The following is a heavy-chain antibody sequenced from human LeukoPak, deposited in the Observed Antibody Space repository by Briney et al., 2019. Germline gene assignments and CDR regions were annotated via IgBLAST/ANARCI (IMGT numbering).Heavy chain of an antibody. Sequence: VQPGGSLRLSCEVSGFTFSVYWMSWVRQAPGKGLEWVANIKQDGSDKYYVDSVKGRSTISRDNAKNSLYLQMNSLRAEDAAVYYCARVEYCSGGSCYLVDYWGRGTLVTVSS. D-gene: IGHD2-15*01. J-gene: IGHJ4*02. CDR3: ARVEYCSGGSCYLVDY. V-gene: IGHV3-7*01. CDR1: GFTFSVYW. CDR2: IKQDGSDK.